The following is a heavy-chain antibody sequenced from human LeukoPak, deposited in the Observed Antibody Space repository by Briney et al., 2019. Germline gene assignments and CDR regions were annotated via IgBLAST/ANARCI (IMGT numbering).Heavy chain of an antibody. Sequence: GGSLRLSCAASGCTFSSYWMSWVRQAPGKGLESVANIKQDGSEKYYVDSVKGRFTISRDNAKNSLYLQMNSLRAEDTAVYYCAREALGWFGELLAPPDYWGQGTLVTVSS. CDR3: AREALGWFGELLAPPDY. V-gene: IGHV3-7*05. J-gene: IGHJ4*02. D-gene: IGHD3-10*01. CDR1: GCTFSSYW. CDR2: IKQDGSEK.